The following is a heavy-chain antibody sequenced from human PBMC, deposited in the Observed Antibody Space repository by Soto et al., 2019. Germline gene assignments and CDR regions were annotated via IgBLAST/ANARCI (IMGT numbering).Heavy chain of an antibody. CDR2: IYSGGST. V-gene: IGHV3-53*02. J-gene: IGHJ6*02. CDR1: GFTVSSNY. Sequence: EVQLVETGGGLIQPGGSLRLSCAASGFTVSSNYMSWVRQAPGKGLEWVSVIYSGGSTYYADSVKGRFTISRDNSKNTLYLQMNSLRAEDTAVYYCASISHYYYYGMDVWGQGTTVTVSS. CDR3: ASISHYYYYGMDV.